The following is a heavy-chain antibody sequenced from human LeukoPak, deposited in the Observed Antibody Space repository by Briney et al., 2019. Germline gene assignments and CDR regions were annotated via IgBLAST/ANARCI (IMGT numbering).Heavy chain of an antibody. CDR3: ARFENAFDI. J-gene: IGHJ3*02. CDR1: GYTFTGYY. Sequence: ASVKVSCKASGYTFTGYYMHWVRQAPGQGLEWMGWISAYNGNTNYAQKLQGRVTMTTDTSTSTAYMELRSLRSDDTAVYYCARFENAFDIWGQGTMVTVSS. V-gene: IGHV1-18*04. CDR2: ISAYNGNT. D-gene: IGHD3-9*01.